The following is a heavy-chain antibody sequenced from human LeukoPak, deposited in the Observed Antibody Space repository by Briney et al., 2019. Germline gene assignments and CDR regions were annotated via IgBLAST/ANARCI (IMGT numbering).Heavy chain of an antibody. Sequence: GASVKVSCKASGYTFTTYAIHWVRQAPGQRLEWMGWINTGNGNTKYSQKFQGRVTITGDTPASTAYMELSSLRSDDTAVYYCARQGGGPYSGSPLDYWGQGTLVTVSS. CDR1: GYTFTTYA. V-gene: IGHV1-3*04. CDR2: INTGNGNT. D-gene: IGHD1-26*01. J-gene: IGHJ4*02. CDR3: ARQGGGPYSGSPLDY.